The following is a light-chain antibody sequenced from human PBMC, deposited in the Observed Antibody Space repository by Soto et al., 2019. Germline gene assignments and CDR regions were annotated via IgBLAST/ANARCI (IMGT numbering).Light chain of an antibody. CDR3: QQYNIWPLT. CDR2: GAS. V-gene: IGKV3-15*01. J-gene: IGKJ4*01. Sequence: EVVMTQSPATLSVSPGERATLSCRASQSVSINLAWYQQKVGQAPRLLIYGASTGATGIPARFSGSGSGTDFTLTISSLQADDFALYYCQQYNIWPLTFGGGTQLEIK. CDR1: QSVSIN.